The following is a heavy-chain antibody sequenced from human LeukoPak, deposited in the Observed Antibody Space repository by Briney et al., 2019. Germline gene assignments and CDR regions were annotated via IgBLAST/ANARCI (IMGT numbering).Heavy chain of an antibody. CDR2: IYYSGST. Sequence: PSETLSLICTVSGGSVSSGSYYWSWIRQPPGKGLEWIGYIYYSGSTNYNPSLKSRVTISVDTSKNQFSLKLSSVTAADTAVYYCARAPYDSFDYWGQGTLVTVSS. J-gene: IGHJ4*02. V-gene: IGHV4-61*01. CDR1: GGSVSSGSYY. D-gene: IGHD3-22*01. CDR3: ARAPYDSFDY.